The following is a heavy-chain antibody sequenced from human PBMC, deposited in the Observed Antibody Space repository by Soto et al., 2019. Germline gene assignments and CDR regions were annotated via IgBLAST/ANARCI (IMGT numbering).Heavy chain of an antibody. J-gene: IGHJ6*02. V-gene: IGHV3-30*18. CDR1: GFTFSSYG. Sequence: PGGSLRLSCAASGFTFSSYGMHWVRQAPGKGLEWVAVISYDGSNKYYADSVKGRFTISRDNSKNTLYLQMNSLRAEDTAVYYCAKDGCSSTSCYVNYYYGMDVWGQGTTVTVSS. D-gene: IGHD2-2*01. CDR2: ISYDGSNK. CDR3: AKDGCSSTSCYVNYYYGMDV.